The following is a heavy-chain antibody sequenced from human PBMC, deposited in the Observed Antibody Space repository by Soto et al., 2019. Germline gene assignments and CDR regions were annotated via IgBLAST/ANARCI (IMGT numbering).Heavy chain of an antibody. D-gene: IGHD6-13*01. CDR2: SNSDGSAT. CDR1: AFSIGAYW. V-gene: IGHV3-74*01. CDR3: VRGQGGYHSSWFDY. Sequence: GGSLRLSCAASAFSIGAYWMHWVRQAPGKGLVWVSRSNSDGSATAYADSVRGRFTISRDNAKNTLYLQMNSLRPEDTAVYYCVRGQGGYHSSWFDYWGQGTLVTVSS. J-gene: IGHJ5*01.